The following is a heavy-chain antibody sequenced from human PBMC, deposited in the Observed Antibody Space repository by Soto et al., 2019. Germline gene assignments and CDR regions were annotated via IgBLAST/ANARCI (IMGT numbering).Heavy chain of an antibody. CDR1: GYTFTGYY. Sequence: ASVKVSCKASGYTFTGYYMHWARQAPGQGLEWMGWINPNSGGTNYAQKFQGRVTMTRDTSISTAYMELSRLRSDDTAVYCCARDRGYCSSTSCYYYYGVDVWGQGTTVTVSS. V-gene: IGHV1-2*02. CDR2: INPNSGGT. CDR3: ARDRGYCSSTSCYYYYGVDV. D-gene: IGHD2-2*01. J-gene: IGHJ6*02.